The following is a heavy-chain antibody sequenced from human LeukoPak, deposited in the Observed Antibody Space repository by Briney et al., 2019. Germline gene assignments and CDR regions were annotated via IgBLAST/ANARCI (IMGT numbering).Heavy chain of an antibody. CDR3: VTWEEISYGVRMGYYFDY. J-gene: IGHJ4*02. CDR1: GYTFTDYY. CDR2: VDPEDGET. D-gene: IGHD4-17*01. V-gene: IGHV1-69-2*01. Sequence: ASVKVSCKASGYTFTDYYMHWVQQAPGKGLEWMGRVDPEDGETIYAEKFQGRVTITADTSTDTAYMELSSLRSEDTAVYYCVTWEEISYGVRMGYYFDYWGQGTLVTVSS.